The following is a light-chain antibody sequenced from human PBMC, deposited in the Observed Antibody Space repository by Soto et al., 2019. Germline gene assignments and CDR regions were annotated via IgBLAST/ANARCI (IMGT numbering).Light chain of an antibody. CDR1: QGISSY. CDR2: AAS. V-gene: IGKV1-8*01. CDR3: QQYYSDPFT. Sequence: AIRMTQSPSSFSASTGDRVTITCRASQGISSYLAWYQQKPAKAPKLLIYAASTLQSGVPSRFSGSGSGTDFTLTISCLQSEDFATYYCQQYYSDPFTFGPGTNVDIK. J-gene: IGKJ3*01.